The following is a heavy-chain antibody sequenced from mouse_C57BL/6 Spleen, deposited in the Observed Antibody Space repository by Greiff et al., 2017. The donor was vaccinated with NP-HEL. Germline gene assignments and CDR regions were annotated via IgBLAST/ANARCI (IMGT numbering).Heavy chain of an antibody. J-gene: IGHJ2*01. CDR3: ARTYYYGSSYYFDY. CDR2: ISSGSSTI. V-gene: IGHV5-17*01. CDR1: GFTFSDYG. D-gene: IGHD1-1*01. Sequence: EVKLVESGGGLVKPGGSLKLSCAASGFTFSDYGMHWVRQAPEKGLEWVAYISSGSSTIYYADTVKGRFTISRDNAKNTLFLQMTRLGSEATAMYYGARTYYYGSSYYFDYWGQGPTLTVAS.